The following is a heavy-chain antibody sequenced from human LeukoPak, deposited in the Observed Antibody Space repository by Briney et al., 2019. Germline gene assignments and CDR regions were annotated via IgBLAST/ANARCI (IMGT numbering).Heavy chain of an antibody. D-gene: IGHD2-2*01. V-gene: IGHV3-7*01. CDR2: MKQDGSEK. J-gene: IGHJ4*02. Sequence: GGSLRLSCTASGFTFWMTWVRQAPGKGLEWVASMKQDGSEKYYVDSVKGRFTISRDNAKNSLYLQMNSLRAEDTAVYYCARIYCSSTNCYRHFDYWGQGTLVTVSS. CDR3: ARIYCSSTNCYRHFDY. CDR1: GFTFW.